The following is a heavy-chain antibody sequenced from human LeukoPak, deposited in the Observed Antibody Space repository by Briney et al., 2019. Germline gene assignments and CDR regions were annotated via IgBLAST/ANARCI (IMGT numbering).Heavy chain of an antibody. CDR1: GFIFSNSG. D-gene: IGHD3-16*01. Sequence: GRSLRLSCTASGFIFSNSGMHWVRQAPGKGLEWVAVISYDDNYKYYVDSVKGRFTISRDKSKNKLPLQMNSLRPEDSAIYYCARFWDYYGMDVWGQGTTVIVSS. CDR2: ISYDDNYK. CDR3: ARFWDYYGMDV. V-gene: IGHV3-30*03. J-gene: IGHJ6*02.